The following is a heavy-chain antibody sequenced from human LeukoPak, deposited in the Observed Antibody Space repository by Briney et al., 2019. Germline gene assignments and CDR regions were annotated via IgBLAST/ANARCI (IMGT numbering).Heavy chain of an antibody. Sequence: GGSLRLSCAASGFTFDDYAMHWVRQAPGDGLEWVAFISYDGSNKYDADSVKGRFTISRDNSKNTLYLQMNSLRAEDTAVYYCARGSGSSSYFDCWGQGTLVTVSS. CDR1: GFTFDDYA. J-gene: IGHJ4*02. CDR2: ISYDGSNK. V-gene: IGHV3-30-3*01. CDR3: ARGSGSSSYFDC. D-gene: IGHD1-26*01.